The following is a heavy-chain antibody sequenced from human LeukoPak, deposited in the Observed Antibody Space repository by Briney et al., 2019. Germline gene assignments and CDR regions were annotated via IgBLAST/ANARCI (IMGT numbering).Heavy chain of an antibody. D-gene: IGHD1-26*01. Sequence: GGSLRLSCAASGFTFSDHYMDWVRQAPGKGLEWVSAISGSGGSTYYADSVKGRFTISRDNSKNTLYLQMNSLRAEDTAVYYCAKGTESGSYHTYFDYWGQGTLVTVSS. CDR3: AKGTESGSYHTYFDY. J-gene: IGHJ4*02. CDR1: GFTFSDHY. CDR2: ISGSGGST. V-gene: IGHV3-23*01.